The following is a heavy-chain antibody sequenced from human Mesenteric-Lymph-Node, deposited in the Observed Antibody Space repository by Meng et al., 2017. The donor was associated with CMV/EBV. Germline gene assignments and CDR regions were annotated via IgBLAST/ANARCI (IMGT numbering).Heavy chain of an antibody. D-gene: IGHD2-21*01. J-gene: IGHJ4*02. CDR1: GASVYTGDYY. Sequence: SGASVYTGDYYWSWIRQHPVTGLEWIGYINYDGITFSSPSLTSRLTVSIDTSKNQFSLKMRSVTAADTALYFCARVIVRGEFYFDSWGPGTLVTVSS. V-gene: IGHV4-31*02. CDR2: INYDGIT. CDR3: ARVIVRGEFYFDS.